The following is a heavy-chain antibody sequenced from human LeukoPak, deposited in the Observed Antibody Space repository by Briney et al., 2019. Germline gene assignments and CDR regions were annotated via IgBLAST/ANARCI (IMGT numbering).Heavy chain of an antibody. CDR3: AKATGYLL. D-gene: IGHD1-14*01. CDR2: ISGSDSST. Sequence: HPGGSLRLSCAASGFTFSHYGMTWVRQPPGKGLEWVSAISGSDSSTYYADLVKGRFTISRDNSENTLYLQMNSLRAEDTAVYYCAKATGYLLWGQGTLVTVSS. V-gene: IGHV3-23*01. J-gene: IGHJ4*02. CDR1: GFTFSHYG.